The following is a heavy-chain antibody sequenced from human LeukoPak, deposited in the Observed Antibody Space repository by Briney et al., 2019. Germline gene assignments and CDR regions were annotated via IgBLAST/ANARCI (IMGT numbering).Heavy chain of an antibody. CDR3: ARDITMIVSANFDY. CDR2: ITDDSKTM. CDR1: GFTFDTYS. D-gene: IGHD3-22*01. V-gene: IGHV3-48*01. J-gene: IGHJ4*02. Sequence: GGSLRLSCVASGFTFDTYSMNWIRQAPGKGLEWTSYITDDSKTMYYADSVKGRFTISRDNSKNTLYLQMNSLRAEDTAVYYCARDITMIVSANFDYWGQGTLVTVSS.